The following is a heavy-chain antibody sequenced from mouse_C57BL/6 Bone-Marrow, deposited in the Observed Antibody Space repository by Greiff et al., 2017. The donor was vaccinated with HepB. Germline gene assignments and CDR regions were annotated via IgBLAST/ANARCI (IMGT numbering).Heavy chain of an antibody. J-gene: IGHJ1*03. CDR3: ARTPFSDWYFDV. Sequence: QVQLQQPGAELVKPGASVKLSCKASGYTFTSYWMQWVKQRPGQGLEWIGEIDPSDSYTNYNQKFKGKATLTVDTSSSTAYMQLSSLTSEDSAVYYCARTPFSDWYFDVWGTGTTVTVSS. CDR1: GYTFTSYW. D-gene: IGHD3-1*01. CDR2: IDPSDSYT. V-gene: IGHV1-50*01.